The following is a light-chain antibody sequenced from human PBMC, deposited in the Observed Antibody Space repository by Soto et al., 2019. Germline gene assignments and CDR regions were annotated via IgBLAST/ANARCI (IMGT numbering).Light chain of an antibody. CDR3: QQYGSSSWT. V-gene: IGKV3-20*01. J-gene: IGKJ1*01. CDR2: GAS. Sequence: EIVLTQSPGTLSLSPGERATLSCRASQSVCSSSLAWYQQKPGQAPRLLIYGASSRATGIPDRFSGSGSGTDFTLTISRLEPEDFAVYYCQQYGSSSWTFGQGTKVDIK. CDR1: QSVCSSS.